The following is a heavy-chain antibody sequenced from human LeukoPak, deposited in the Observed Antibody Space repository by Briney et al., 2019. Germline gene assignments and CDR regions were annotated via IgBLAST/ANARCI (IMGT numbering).Heavy chain of an antibody. CDR3: AKDLAEVGVRGVFDY. CDR1: GFTFDDYA. CDR2: ISWNSGSI. D-gene: IGHD3-10*01. V-gene: IGHV3-9*01. Sequence: GGSLRLSCAASGFTFDDYAMHWVRQAPGKGLEWVSGISWNSGSIGYADSVKGRFTISRDNAKNSLYLQMNRLRAEDTALYYCAKDLAEVGVRGVFDYWGQGTLVTVSS. J-gene: IGHJ4*02.